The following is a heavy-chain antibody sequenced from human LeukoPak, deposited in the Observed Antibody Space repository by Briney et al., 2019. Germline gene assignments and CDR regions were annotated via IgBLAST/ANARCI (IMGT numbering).Heavy chain of an antibody. V-gene: IGHV4-59*08. D-gene: IGHD5-24*01. Sequence: SETLSLTCTVSDGSISSYYWSWIRQPPGKGLEGIGHIYHSGSTNYNPSLNSRVTISVDTSKNQFSLKLSSVTAADTAVYYCARGAGAGYNLQPFDYWGQGTLVTVSS. J-gene: IGHJ4*02. CDR3: ARGAGAGYNLQPFDY. CDR1: DGSISSYY. CDR2: IYHSGST.